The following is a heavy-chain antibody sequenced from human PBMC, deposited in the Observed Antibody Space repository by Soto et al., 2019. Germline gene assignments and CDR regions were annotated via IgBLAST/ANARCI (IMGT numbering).Heavy chain of an antibody. CDR2: IYYSGST. J-gene: IGHJ3*02. Sequence: QVQLQESGPGLVKPSQTLSLTCTVSGGSISSGGYYWSWIRQHPGKGLEWIGYIYYSGSTYYNPSLKSRVTISVDTSKNQFSLELSSVTAADTAVYSCARETIRSGVRAFDIWGQGTMVTVSS. V-gene: IGHV4-31*03. CDR1: GGSISSGGYY. D-gene: IGHD2-8*01. CDR3: ARETIRSGVRAFDI.